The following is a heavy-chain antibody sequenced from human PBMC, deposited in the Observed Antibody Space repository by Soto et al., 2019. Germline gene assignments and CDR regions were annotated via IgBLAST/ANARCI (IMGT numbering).Heavy chain of an antibody. Sequence: QVQLQESGPGLLKPSQTLSLTCAVSGGSISHVYYYWSWIRQLPDKGLEWIGHIYNGGSTYNNPSLTXRXTXPXHTSRNQFSLQLTSVSAADTAVYYCATGPSGDKVDSWGQGILVTVSS. D-gene: IGHD7-27*01. CDR2: IYNGGST. CDR1: GGSISHVYYY. CDR3: ATGPSGDKVDS. J-gene: IGHJ4*02. V-gene: IGHV4-30-4*01.